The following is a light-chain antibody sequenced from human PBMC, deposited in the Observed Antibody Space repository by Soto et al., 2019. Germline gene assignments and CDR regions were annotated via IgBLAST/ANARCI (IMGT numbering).Light chain of an antibody. Sequence: ETLITQSPATLSLSPGETATLSCRAGQSINNYLAWYQQKLGQAPRLLIYGASTRATGIPARFSGSGSGTELTLTLSSLQSEDFAIYDGQQYHNWPTITFGQGTRLEIK. V-gene: IGKV3D-15*01. CDR3: QQYHNWPTIT. J-gene: IGKJ5*01. CDR2: GAS. CDR1: QSINNY.